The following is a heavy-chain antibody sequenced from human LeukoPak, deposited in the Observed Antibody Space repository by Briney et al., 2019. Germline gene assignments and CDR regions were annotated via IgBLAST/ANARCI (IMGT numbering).Heavy chain of an antibody. D-gene: IGHD5-12*01. CDR3: AKSNGYGLIDY. CDR2: IYSSGNT. Sequence: PSETLSLTCAVSGASISSSNYYWGWVRQSPGKGLEWIGNIYSSGNTYYNASLKSRVTMYIDTSKNQFSLNLSSVTAADTAMYYCAKSNGYGLIDYWGQGTLVTVSS. V-gene: IGHV4-39*01. CDR1: GASISSSNYY. J-gene: IGHJ4*02.